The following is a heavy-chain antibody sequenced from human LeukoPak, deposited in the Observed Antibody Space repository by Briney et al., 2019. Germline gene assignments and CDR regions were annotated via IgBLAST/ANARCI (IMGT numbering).Heavy chain of an antibody. CDR3: ASHYDIDY. V-gene: IGHV3-21*06. J-gene: IGHJ4*02. CDR1: GLTFSTYT. CDR2: ISSGSSYI. D-gene: IGHD3-9*01. Sequence: GGSLRLSCAASGLTFSTYTMNWVRQAPGKGLEWVSSISSGSSYIYYADSMKGRFTVSRDNAKNSLYLQMNSLKAEDTAVYFCASHYDIDYWGQGALVTVSS.